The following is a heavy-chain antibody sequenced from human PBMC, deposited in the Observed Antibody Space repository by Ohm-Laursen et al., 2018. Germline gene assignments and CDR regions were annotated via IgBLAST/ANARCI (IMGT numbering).Heavy chain of an antibody. D-gene: IGHD5-18*01. CDR3: ARSVDTPYYFDY. CDR1: GYTFTSYY. Sequence: SSVKVSCKASGYTFTSYYMHWVRQAPGQGLEWMGIINPSGGSTSCAQKFQGRVTMTRDTSTSTVYMELSSLRSEDTAVYYCARSVDTPYYFDYWGQGTLVTVSS. CDR2: INPSGGST. J-gene: IGHJ4*02. V-gene: IGHV1-46*01.